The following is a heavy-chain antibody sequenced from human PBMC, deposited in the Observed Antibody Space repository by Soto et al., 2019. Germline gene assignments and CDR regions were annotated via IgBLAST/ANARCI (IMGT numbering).Heavy chain of an antibody. J-gene: IGHJ4*02. CDR2: ISYDGSNK. Sequence: GGSLRPSCAASGFTFSSYAMHWVRQAPGKGLEWVAVISYDGSNKYYADSVKGRFTISRDNSKNTLYLQMNSLRAEDTAVYYCAREDLGYSYGIEYWGQGTLVTVSS. D-gene: IGHD5-18*01. CDR1: GFTFSSYA. CDR3: AREDLGYSYGIEY. V-gene: IGHV3-30-3*01.